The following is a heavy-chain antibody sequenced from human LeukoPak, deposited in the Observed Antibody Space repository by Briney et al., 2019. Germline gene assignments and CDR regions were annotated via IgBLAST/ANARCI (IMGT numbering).Heavy chain of an antibody. V-gene: IGHV3-74*01. J-gene: IGHJ4*02. D-gene: IGHD3-10*01. CDR3: ARDVYYGSGSPRLDY. Sequence: GGSLRLSCAASGFSFSVYWMHWVRQAPGKGPVWVSRIKTDGSITDCADFVKGRFTISRDNAKNSLYLQMSSLRAEDTAVYYCARDVYYGSGSPRLDYWGQGTLVTVSS. CDR1: GFSFSVYW. CDR2: IKTDGSIT.